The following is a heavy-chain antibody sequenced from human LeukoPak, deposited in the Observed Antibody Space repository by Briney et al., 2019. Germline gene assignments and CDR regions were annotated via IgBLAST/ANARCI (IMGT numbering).Heavy chain of an antibody. J-gene: IGHJ2*01. CDR2: IYYSGST. V-gene: IGHV4-59*01. D-gene: IGHD3-3*01. CDR1: GGSISSYY. CDR3: ARGVLVYDLNWYFDL. Sequence: SETLSLTCTVSGGSISSYYWSWVRQPPGKGLGWVGYIYYSGSTNYNPSLKSRVTISVDTSKNQFSLKLSSVTAADTAVYYCARGVLVYDLNWYFDLWGRGTLVTVSS.